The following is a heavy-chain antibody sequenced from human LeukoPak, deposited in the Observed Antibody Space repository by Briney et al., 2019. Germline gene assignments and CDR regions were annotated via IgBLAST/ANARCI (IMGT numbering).Heavy chain of an antibody. J-gene: IGHJ4*02. CDR2: IKQDGSEK. Sequence: GGSLRLSCAASGFTFSGYWMSWVRQAPGKGLEWVANIKQDGSEKNYVDSVKGRFTISRGNAKNSLYLQMNSLRAEDTAVYYCARDGSGSYYAYWGQGTLVTVSS. V-gene: IGHV3-7*01. D-gene: IGHD1-26*01. CDR3: ARDGSGSYYAY. CDR1: GFTFSGYW.